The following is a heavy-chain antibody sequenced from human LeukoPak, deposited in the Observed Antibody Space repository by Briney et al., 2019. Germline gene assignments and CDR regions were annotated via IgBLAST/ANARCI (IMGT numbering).Heavy chain of an antibody. CDR3: ARDRGGTVMVYTRGKDYYYMDV. D-gene: IGHD2-8*01. V-gene: IGHV3-21*01. Sequence: GGSLRLSCAASGLTYSSYSMNGVRQAPGKGLECVSSISSHRSYIYYAHSVKGRFTISRENAKTALYLQMNSPRAEDTAVYYCARDRGGTVMVYTRGKDYYYMDVWGKGTTVTVSS. J-gene: IGHJ6*03. CDR1: GLTYSSYS. CDR2: ISSHRSYI.